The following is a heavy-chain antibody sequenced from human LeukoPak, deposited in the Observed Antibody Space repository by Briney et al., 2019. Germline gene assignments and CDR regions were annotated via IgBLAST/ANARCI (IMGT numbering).Heavy chain of an antibody. CDR1: GGTFSSYA. J-gene: IGHJ4*02. D-gene: IGHD1-26*01. Sequence: SVKVSCKASGGTFSSYAISWVRQAPGQGLEWMGRIIPILGIANYAQKFQGRVTITADKSTSTAYMELSSLRSEDTAVYYCARTYSGSPPFGYWGQGTLVTVSS. V-gene: IGHV1-69*04. CDR2: IIPILGIA. CDR3: ARTYSGSPPFGY.